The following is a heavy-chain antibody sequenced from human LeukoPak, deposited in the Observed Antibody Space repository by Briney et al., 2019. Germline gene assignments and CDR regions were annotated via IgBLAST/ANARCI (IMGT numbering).Heavy chain of an antibody. J-gene: IGHJ4*02. CDR3: ARAIAAAGTDY. Sequence: ASVKVSCKASGGTFSSYTISWVRQAPGQGLEWMGRIIPIPGIANYAQKFQGRVTITADKSTSTAYMELSSLRSEDTAVYYCARAIAAAGTDYWGQGTLVTVSS. V-gene: IGHV1-69*02. D-gene: IGHD6-13*01. CDR1: GGTFSSYT. CDR2: IIPIPGIA.